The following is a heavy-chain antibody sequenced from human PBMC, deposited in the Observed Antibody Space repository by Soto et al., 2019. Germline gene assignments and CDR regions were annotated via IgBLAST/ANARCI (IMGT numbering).Heavy chain of an antibody. CDR1: GFTFSSYA. Sequence: EVQLLESGGGLVQPGGSLTLSCAASGFTFSSYAMTWVRQAPGKGLEWVSGISGGGGVSTYDADSVKGRFTISRDNSMNTLYLQMNRLRAEDTAVYYWAKDAISMVRGVNNWFDPWCQGTLVTVSS. V-gene: IGHV3-23*01. D-gene: IGHD3-10*01. CDR3: AKDAISMVRGVNNWFDP. J-gene: IGHJ5*02. CDR2: ISGGGGVST.